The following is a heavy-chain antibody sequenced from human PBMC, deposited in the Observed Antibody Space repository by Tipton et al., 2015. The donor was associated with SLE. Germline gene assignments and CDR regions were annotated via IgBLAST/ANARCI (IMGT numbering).Heavy chain of an antibody. J-gene: IGHJ1*01. D-gene: IGHD2-15*01. V-gene: IGHV1-2*02. CDR2: INPNSGGT. Sequence: QSGPEVKKPGASVKVSCKASGYTFTGYYMHWVRQAPGQGLEWMGWINPNSGGTNYAQKFQGRVTMTRDTSISTAYMELSRLRSDDTAVYYCARARYCSGGSCYNAFQHWGQGTLVTVSS. CDR1: GYTFTGYY. CDR3: ARARYCSGGSCYNAFQH.